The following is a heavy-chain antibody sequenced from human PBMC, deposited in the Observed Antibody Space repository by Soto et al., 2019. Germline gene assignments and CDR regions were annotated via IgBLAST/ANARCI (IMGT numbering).Heavy chain of an antibody. Sequence: QVQLQESGPRLVKPSQTLSLTCTVSGGSISSGDYYWSWIRQPPGKGLEWIGYIYYSGSTYYNPSLKSRVTISVDTSKNQFSRKLSSVTAADTAVYYCARWIQLWSPIGRHYRYGDVWGQGTTVTVSS. CDR2: IYYSGST. D-gene: IGHD5-18*01. CDR3: ARWIQLWSPIGRHYRYGDV. J-gene: IGHJ6*02. CDR1: GGSISSGDYY. V-gene: IGHV4-30-4*01.